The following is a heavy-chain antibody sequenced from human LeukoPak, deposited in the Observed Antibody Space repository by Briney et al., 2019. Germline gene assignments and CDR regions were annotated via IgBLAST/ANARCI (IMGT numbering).Heavy chain of an antibody. Sequence: GGSLRLSCAASGFTFSDYFMSWIRQAPGKGLEWVSYISDSGSTIYYADSVKGRFTISRDNVKNSLYLQMNGLRAEDTAVYYCAREMEGDYGSGTFFDLWGQGTLVTVSS. CDR2: ISDSGSTI. V-gene: IGHV3-11*01. D-gene: IGHD3-10*01. J-gene: IGHJ4*02. CDR1: GFTFSDYF. CDR3: AREMEGDYGSGTFFDL.